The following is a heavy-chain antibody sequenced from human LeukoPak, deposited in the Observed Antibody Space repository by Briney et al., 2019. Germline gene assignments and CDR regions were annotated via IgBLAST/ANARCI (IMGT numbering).Heavy chain of an antibody. V-gene: IGHV1-18*01. J-gene: IGHJ4*02. Sequence: ASVKVSCKASGGTFSSYAISWVRQAPGQGLEWMGWISAYNGNTNYAQKLQGRVTMTTDTSTSTAYMELRSLRSDDTAVYYCARARDSSGYSNFDYWGQGTLVTVSS. CDR2: ISAYNGNT. CDR1: GGTFSSYA. D-gene: IGHD3-22*01. CDR3: ARARDSSGYSNFDY.